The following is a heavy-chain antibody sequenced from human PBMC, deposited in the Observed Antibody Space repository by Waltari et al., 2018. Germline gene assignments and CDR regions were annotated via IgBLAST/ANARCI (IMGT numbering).Heavy chain of an antibody. J-gene: IGHJ4*02. CDR2: ISSSSSTR. Sequence: EVQLVESGGGLVQPGGSLRLSCAASGFTFSSYSMNWFRQAPGKGLEWVSYISSSSSTRYYAYSVKGRFTISRDNAKNSLYLQMNSLRAEDTAVYYCARLRIAARPTSFDFDYWGQGTLVTVSS. CDR1: GFTFSSYS. CDR3: ARLRIAARPTSFDFDY. D-gene: IGHD6-6*01. V-gene: IGHV3-48*04.